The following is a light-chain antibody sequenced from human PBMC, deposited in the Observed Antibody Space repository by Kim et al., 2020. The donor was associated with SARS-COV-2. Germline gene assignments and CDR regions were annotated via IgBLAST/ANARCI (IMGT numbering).Light chain of an antibody. J-gene: IGKJ4*01. Sequence: DIVMTQSPDSLAVSLGERATINCKSSQSVLYSANNKNYLAWYQQKPGQSPKLLIYWASTRESGVPDRISGSGSGTDFTLTISSLQAEDVAVYYCQQYYTTPLTFGGGTKVDIK. CDR2: WAS. V-gene: IGKV4-1*01. CDR1: QSVLYSANNKNY. CDR3: QQYYTTPLT.